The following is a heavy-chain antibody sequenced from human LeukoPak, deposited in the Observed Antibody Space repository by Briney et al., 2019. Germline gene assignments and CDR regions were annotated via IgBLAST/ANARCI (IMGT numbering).Heavy chain of an antibody. V-gene: IGHV4-34*01. Sequence: SETLSLTCAVSGVSFDDYYWAWVRQTPRRGLEWIGEINHSGYTNDSPSLKSRVTLSIDTARKQFSLNLRSVTVADAGTYYCTRMTTGHDYWGQGTLVTVSS. CDR3: TRMTTGHDY. CDR2: INHSGYT. D-gene: IGHD4-17*01. J-gene: IGHJ4*02. CDR1: GVSFDDYY.